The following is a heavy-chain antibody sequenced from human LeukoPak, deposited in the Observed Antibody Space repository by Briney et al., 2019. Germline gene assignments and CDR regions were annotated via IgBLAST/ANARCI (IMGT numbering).Heavy chain of an antibody. CDR3: ARRRYCSSTSCGLYKKEGAFDI. Sequence: PSETLSLTCTVCGGSISSYYWTWIRQPPGKGLEWIGYIYYSGSTNYNPSLKSRVTISVDTSKNQFSLKLSSVTAADTAVYYCARRRYCSSTSCGLYKKEGAFDIWGQGTMVTVSS. CDR2: IYYSGST. V-gene: IGHV4-59*01. CDR1: GGSISSYY. J-gene: IGHJ3*02. D-gene: IGHD2-2*01.